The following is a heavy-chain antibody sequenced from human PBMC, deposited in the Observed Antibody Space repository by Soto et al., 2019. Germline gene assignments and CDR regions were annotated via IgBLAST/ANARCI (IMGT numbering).Heavy chain of an antibody. CDR3: ARGAGGIYYNDY. V-gene: IGHV3-74*01. J-gene: IGHJ4*02. CDR1: GFTFSSFW. D-gene: IGHD2-15*01. CDR2: INFDGTRT. Sequence: EVQLVESGGGLVQRGGSLRLSCAASGFTFSSFWMHWVRQGPGKGLVWLSRINFDGTRTTYADSVKGRFTISRDNAKDTVYLQMNSLRAEDTAVYYCARGAGGIYYNDYWGQGTLVTVSS.